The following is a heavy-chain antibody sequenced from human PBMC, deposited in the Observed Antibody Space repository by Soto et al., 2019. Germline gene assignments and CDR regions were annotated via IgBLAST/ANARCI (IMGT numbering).Heavy chain of an antibody. CDR2: ISWNSGNK. V-gene: IGHV3-9*01. CDR1: GCNFDDYA. D-gene: IGHD2-15*01. J-gene: IGHJ6*03. Sequence: EVQLVESGGGLVEPGRSLRLSCTASGCNFDDYAMHWVRQAPGKGLEWVSGISWNSGNKDYADSVKGRFNISRDNAKNSVFLQMNSLTAEDTALYFFAQDISTDSSCYSSCYSDMDVWGEGNTVIVSS. CDR3: AQDISTDSSCYSSCYSDMDV.